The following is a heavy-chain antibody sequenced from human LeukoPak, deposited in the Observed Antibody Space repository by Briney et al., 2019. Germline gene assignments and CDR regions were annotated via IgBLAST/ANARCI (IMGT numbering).Heavy chain of an antibody. V-gene: IGHV1-2*02. CDR2: INPNSGGT. CDR3: ARIGYYDSSGYRGIFDS. CDR1: GYTFTGYY. D-gene: IGHD3-22*01. J-gene: IGHJ4*02. Sequence: GASVKVSCKASGYTFTGYYMHWVRQAPGQGLEWMGWINPNSGGTNYAQKFQGRVTMTRDTSISTAYMELRSLRSDDTAVYYCARIGYYDSSGYRGIFDSWGQGALVTVSS.